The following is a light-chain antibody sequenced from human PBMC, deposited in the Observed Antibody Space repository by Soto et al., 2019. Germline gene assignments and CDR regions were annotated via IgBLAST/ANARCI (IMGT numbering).Light chain of an antibody. CDR2: DAS. CDR1: QSFSSY. Sequence: IVLTQSPATLSLSPGERATLSCRASQSFSSYLAWYQQKPGQAPRLLIYDASKRATGIPARFSGRGSGTDFTLTISSLEPEDFAVYYCQQRRNWPPVITFGQGTRLEIK. CDR3: QQRRNWPPVIT. V-gene: IGKV3-11*01. J-gene: IGKJ5*01.